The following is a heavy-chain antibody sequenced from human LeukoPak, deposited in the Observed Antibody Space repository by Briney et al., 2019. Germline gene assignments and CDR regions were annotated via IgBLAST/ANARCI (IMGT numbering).Heavy chain of an antibody. Sequence: PSETLSLTCTVSGGSISSGPYYWGWIRQPPGKGLEWIGSIYHSGSTYYNPSLKSRVTISVDTSKNQFSLKLSSVTAADTAVYYCARLGASGWYVGPINYWGQGTLVTVSS. CDR2: IYHSGST. CDR1: GGSISSGPYY. J-gene: IGHJ4*02. CDR3: ARLGASGWYVGPINY. V-gene: IGHV4-39*07. D-gene: IGHD6-19*01.